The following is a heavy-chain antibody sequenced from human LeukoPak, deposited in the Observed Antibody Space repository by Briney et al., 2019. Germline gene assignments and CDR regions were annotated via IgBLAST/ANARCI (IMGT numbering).Heavy chain of an antibody. Sequence: GASVKVSCKASGYTFTSYAMHWMRQAPGQRLEWMGWINAGNGNTKYSQKFQGRVTITRDTSASTAYMELSSLRSEDTAVYYCARAGDSGYDWGALYYFDYWGQGTLVTVSS. CDR3: ARAGDSGYDWGALYYFDY. CDR1: GYTFTSYA. J-gene: IGHJ4*02. D-gene: IGHD5-12*01. V-gene: IGHV1-3*01. CDR2: INAGNGNT.